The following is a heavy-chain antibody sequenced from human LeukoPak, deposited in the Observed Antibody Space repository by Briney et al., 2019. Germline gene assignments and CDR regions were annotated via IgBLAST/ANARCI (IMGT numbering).Heavy chain of an antibody. D-gene: IGHD3-10*01. Sequence: ASVKVSCKASGYTFTSYGISWVRQAPGQGLEWMGWISAYNGNTNYAQKLQGRVTMTTDTSTSTAYMELRSLRSDDTAVYYCARVPYGSGSYYTAPYFDYWGQGVLVTVSS. CDR2: ISAYNGNT. CDR1: GYTFTSYG. V-gene: IGHV1-18*01. CDR3: ARVPYGSGSYYTAPYFDY. J-gene: IGHJ4*02.